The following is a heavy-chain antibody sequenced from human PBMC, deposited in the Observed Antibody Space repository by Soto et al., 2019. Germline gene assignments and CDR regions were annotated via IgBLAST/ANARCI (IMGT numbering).Heavy chain of an antibody. CDR3: VRPRPSGENYGMDV. V-gene: IGHV3-53*01. CDR1: GLTVSHNY. Sequence: LRLPCVASGLTVSHNYMAWVRQAPEMGLEWVSILYTEGTTYYADSVKGRFTISRDSSKNTLFLQMDSLRAEDTAVYYCVRPRPSGENYGMDVWGQGXTVTVYS. D-gene: IGHD3-16*01. J-gene: IGHJ6*02. CDR2: LYTEGTT.